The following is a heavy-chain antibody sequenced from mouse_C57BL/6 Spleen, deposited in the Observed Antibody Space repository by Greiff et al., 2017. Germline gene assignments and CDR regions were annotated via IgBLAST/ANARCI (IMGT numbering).Heavy chain of an antibody. Sequence: VKLQESGPELVKPGASVKISCKASGYAFSSSWMNWVKQRPGKGLEWIGRIYPGDGDTNYNGKFKGKATLTADKSSSTAYMQLSSLTSEDSAVYFCARTLYYGRGGYYFDYWGQGTTLTVSS. V-gene: IGHV1-82*01. J-gene: IGHJ2*01. CDR3: ARTLYYGRGGYYFDY. CDR2: IYPGDGDT. CDR1: GYAFSSSW. D-gene: IGHD1-1*01.